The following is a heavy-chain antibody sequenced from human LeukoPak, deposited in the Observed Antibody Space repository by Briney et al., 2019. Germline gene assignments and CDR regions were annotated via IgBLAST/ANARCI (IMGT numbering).Heavy chain of an antibody. D-gene: IGHD5-18*01. J-gene: IGHJ3*02. CDR1: GYTFTSYY. CDR2: INPSGGST. Sequence: GASVKVSCKASGYTFTSYYMHWVRQAPGQGLEWMGIINPSGGSTSYAQKLQGRVTMTRDTSTSTVYMELSSLRSEDTAVYYCARARGLSAAMGPVDAFDIWGQGTMVTVSS. CDR3: ARARGLSAAMGPVDAFDI. V-gene: IGHV1-46*01.